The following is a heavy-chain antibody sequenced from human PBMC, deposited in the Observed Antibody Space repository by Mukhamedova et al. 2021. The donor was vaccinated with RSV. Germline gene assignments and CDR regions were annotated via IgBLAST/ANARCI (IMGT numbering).Heavy chain of an antibody. V-gene: IGHV4-39*01. J-gene: IGHJ6*03. Sequence: STYYNPSLKSRVTISVDTSKNQFSLKLSSVTAADTAVYYCARHGRGSGSDYYYYYYYMDVWGKGTTVTVSS. CDR3: ARHGRGSGSDYYYYYYYMDV. CDR2: ST. D-gene: IGHD5-12*01.